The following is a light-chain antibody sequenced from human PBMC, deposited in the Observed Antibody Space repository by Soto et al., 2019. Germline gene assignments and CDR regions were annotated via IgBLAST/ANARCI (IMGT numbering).Light chain of an antibody. CDR2: EVN. V-gene: IGLV2-8*01. CDR1: SSDVGAYNY. Sequence: QSALTQPPSASGSPGQSVTISCSGTSSDVGAYNYVSWYQQHPGKVPKLMVYEVNKRPSGVPDRFSGSKSGNTAFLTVSGLQAEDEADYYCTSYAGGNNVFGTGTKVTVL. CDR3: TSYAGGNNV. J-gene: IGLJ1*01.